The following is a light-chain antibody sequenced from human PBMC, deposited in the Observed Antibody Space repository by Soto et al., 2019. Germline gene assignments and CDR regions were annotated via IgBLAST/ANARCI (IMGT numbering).Light chain of an antibody. CDR3: QQRSNWPPIT. CDR2: HAS. J-gene: IGKJ5*01. CDR1: QSVSSY. Sequence: EIVLKQSPATLSLSPGERATLSCRASQSVSSYLAWYQQKPGQAPRLLIYHASNRATGIPARFSGSGSGTDFTLTMSSLEPEDFAVYYCQQRSNWPPITFGQGTRLEIK. V-gene: IGKV3-11*01.